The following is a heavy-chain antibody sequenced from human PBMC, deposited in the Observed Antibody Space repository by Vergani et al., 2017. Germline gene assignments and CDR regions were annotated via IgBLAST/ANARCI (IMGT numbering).Heavy chain of an antibody. CDR2: ISWNSGST. Sequence: EVQLVESGGGLVQPGGSLRLSCAASGFTFSSYAMHWVRQAPGKGLEWVSGISWNSGSTGYADSVKGRFTISRDNAKNSLYLQMNSLRAEDTALYYCAKDRTRQLYDAFDIWGQGTMDTGSS. CDR3: AKDRTRQLYDAFDI. V-gene: IGHV3-9*01. D-gene: IGHD2-2*02. CDR1: GFTFSSYA. J-gene: IGHJ3*02.